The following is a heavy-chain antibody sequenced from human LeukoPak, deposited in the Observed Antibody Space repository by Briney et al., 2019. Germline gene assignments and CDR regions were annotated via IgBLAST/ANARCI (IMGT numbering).Heavy chain of an antibody. V-gene: IGHV4-61*01. D-gene: IGHD5-18*01. CDR2: KYYSGST. Sequence: PSETLSLTCAVSGVSINTCCYYWTWIRQPPGKGLEWIGYKYYSGSTRYNSSLRSRLTISLDSSKNQFSLRLTSVTAADTAVYYCARGRSYGFDFDSWGPGTLVIVSS. J-gene: IGHJ4*02. CDR3: ARGRSYGFDFDS. CDR1: GVSINTCCYY.